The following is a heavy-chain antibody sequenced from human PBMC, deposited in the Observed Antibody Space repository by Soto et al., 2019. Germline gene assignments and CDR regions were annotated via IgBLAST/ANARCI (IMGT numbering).Heavy chain of an antibody. Sequence: GPLRLSCTSCEFTLIGHDMHWFRQHTGKGLEWVSLIDTVGDTDYPDSVKCRFTISRDNSKNTLYLQMNSLRAEDTAVYYCAKDERSSSGRYYYYGMDVWGQGTTVTVSS. V-gene: IGHV3-13*01. CDR2: IDTVGDT. D-gene: IGHD6-6*01. CDR3: AKDERSSSGRYYYYGMDV. CDR1: EFTLIGHD. J-gene: IGHJ6*02.